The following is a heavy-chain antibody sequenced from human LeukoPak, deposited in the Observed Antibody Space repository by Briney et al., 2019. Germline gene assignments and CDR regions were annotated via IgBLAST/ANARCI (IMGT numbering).Heavy chain of an antibody. CDR2: IGYDGNNK. CDR1: RFTFSRYG. V-gene: IGHV3-30*02. J-gene: IGHJ2*01. Sequence: GGSLRLSCAASRFTFSRYGMHWVRQAPGKGLEWVAFIGYDGNNKYYVDSVKGRFTISRDNSKNTLYLQMNSLRAEDTAVYYCAKEGVQTPSGWYFDLWGRGTLVTVSS. D-gene: IGHD1-26*01. CDR3: AKEGVQTPSGWYFDL.